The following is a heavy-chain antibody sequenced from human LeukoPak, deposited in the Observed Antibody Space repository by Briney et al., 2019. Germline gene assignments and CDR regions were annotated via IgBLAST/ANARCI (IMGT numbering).Heavy chain of an antibody. V-gene: IGHV4-28*03. CDR1: GYSISSSNW. J-gene: IGHJ4*02. CDR2: IYASGST. CDR3: ARGRTVFRSFDY. D-gene: IGHD1/OR15-1a*01. Sequence: SDTLSLTCAVSGYSISSSNWWGWIRQPPGKGLECIGRIYASGSTNYNPSLRSRVTISVDTSKNQFSLRLSSVTAADTAVYYCARGRTVFRSFDYWGQGTLVTVSS.